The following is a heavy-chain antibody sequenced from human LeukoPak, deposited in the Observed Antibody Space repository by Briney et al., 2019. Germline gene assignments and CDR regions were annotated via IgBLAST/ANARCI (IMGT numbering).Heavy chain of an antibody. Sequence: SETLSLTCADYGGSFSGYYWSWIRQPPGKELEWIGEINHSGSTNYNPSLKSRVTISVDTSKNQFSLKLSSVTAADTAVYYCARHHETYNWNYVYWGQGTLVTVSS. J-gene: IGHJ4*02. CDR2: INHSGST. CDR3: ARHHETYNWNYVY. CDR1: GGSFSGYY. V-gene: IGHV4-34*01. D-gene: IGHD1-7*01.